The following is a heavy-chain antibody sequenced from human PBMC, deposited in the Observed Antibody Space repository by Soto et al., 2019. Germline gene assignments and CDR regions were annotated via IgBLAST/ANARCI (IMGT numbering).Heavy chain of an antibody. CDR2: IYYSGST. Sequence: SETLSLTCTVSGGSISSGGYYWSWIRQHPGKGLEWIGYIYYSGSTYYNPSLKSRVTISVDTSKNQFSLKLSSVTAADTAVYYCARENSRITMVRGTWYLDYWDQGALVTVST. V-gene: IGHV4-31*03. CDR1: GGSISSGGYY. CDR3: ARENSRITMVRGTWYLDY. D-gene: IGHD3-10*01. J-gene: IGHJ4*02.